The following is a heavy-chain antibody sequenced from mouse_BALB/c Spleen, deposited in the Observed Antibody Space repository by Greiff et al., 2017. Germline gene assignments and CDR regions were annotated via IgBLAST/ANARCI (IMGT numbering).Heavy chain of an antibody. V-gene: IGHV5-6-4*01. CDR1: GFTFSSYT. Sequence: EVKLMESGGGLVKPGGSLKLSCAASGFTFSSYTMSWVRQTPEKRLEWVATISSGGSYTYYPDSVKGRFTISRDNAKNTLYLQMSSLKSEDTAMYYCTSDGNSYTGGYFDYWGQGTTLTVSS. J-gene: IGHJ2*01. CDR2: ISSGGSYT. D-gene: IGHD2-1*01. CDR3: TSDGNSYTGGYFDY.